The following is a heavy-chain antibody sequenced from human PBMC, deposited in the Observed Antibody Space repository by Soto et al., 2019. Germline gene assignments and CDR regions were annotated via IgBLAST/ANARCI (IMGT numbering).Heavy chain of an antibody. CDR3: AKHTLFSDSWYEDY. Sequence: EVQLLESGRGLIQPGGSLRLSCAASGFSFSSCAMSWVRQAPGKGLEWVSVISGSGRSTDYADSVKGRFTMSRDNSKNMVFLQMNSLSDEDTAVYYCAKHTLFSDSWYEDYWGQGTLVTVSS. V-gene: IGHV3-23*01. CDR2: ISGSGRST. D-gene: IGHD6-13*01. J-gene: IGHJ4*02. CDR1: GFSFSSCA.